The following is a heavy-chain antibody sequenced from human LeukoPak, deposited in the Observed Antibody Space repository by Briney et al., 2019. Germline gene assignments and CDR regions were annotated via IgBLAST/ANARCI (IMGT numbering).Heavy chain of an antibody. Sequence: GGSLRLSCAASGFTFSSYAMSWVRQAPGKGLEWVSGISGSGGNTYYADSVKGRFTISRDNSKNTLDLQMNSLRAEDTAVYYCAKNTGGILTGGGYWGQGTLVTVSS. D-gene: IGHD7-27*01. CDR3: AKNTGGILTGGGY. V-gene: IGHV3-23*01. CDR1: GFTFSSYA. CDR2: ISGSGGNT. J-gene: IGHJ4*02.